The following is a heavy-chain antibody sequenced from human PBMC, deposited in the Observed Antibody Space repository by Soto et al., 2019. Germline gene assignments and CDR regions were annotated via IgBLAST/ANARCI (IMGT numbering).Heavy chain of an antibody. CDR1: GFTFSSHG. J-gene: IGHJ4*02. D-gene: IGHD3-22*01. CDR3: ARGFYGGGGYLTSFDF. Sequence: GRSLRLSCVASGFTFSSHGMHCVRQAPSKQLEWVAFIWFVGSKEFYPDSVKGRFTISRDNGRNTLYLQMNSLRADDTAVYYCARGFYGGGGYLTSFDFWGQGSLVAVSS. CDR2: IWFVGSKE. V-gene: IGHV3-33*01.